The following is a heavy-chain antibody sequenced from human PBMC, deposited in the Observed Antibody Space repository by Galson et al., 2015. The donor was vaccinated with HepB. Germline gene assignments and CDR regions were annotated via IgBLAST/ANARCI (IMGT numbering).Heavy chain of an antibody. CDR2: IYYSGST. Sequence: SGTPSLPCTVSGGAISSFYWGWIRQPPREGGGGVGGIYYSGSTNYNPSLKSRVTISVDTSKNQFSLKLSSVTAADTAVYYCASTVNGVEFDYWGQGTLVTVSS. V-gene: IGHV4-59*01. CDR1: GGAISSFY. D-gene: IGHD4-17*01. CDR3: ASTVNGVEFDY. J-gene: IGHJ4*02.